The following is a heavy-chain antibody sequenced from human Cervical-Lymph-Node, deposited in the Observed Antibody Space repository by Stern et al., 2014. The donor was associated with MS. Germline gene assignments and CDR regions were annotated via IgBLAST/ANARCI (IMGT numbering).Heavy chain of an antibody. V-gene: IGHV3-74*01. J-gene: IGHJ5*02. Sequence: EVQLVESGGGLVQPGGSLRLSCAASGFTFSSYWMHWVRQAPGKGLVWVSRINSDVSSTSYADSVKGRFTISRNNAKNTLYLQMNILRAEDTAVYYCARDPSYCGGDCYANWFDPWGQGTLVTVSS. CDR1: GFTFSSYW. CDR2: INSDVSST. CDR3: ARDPSYCGGDCYANWFDP. D-gene: IGHD2-21*02.